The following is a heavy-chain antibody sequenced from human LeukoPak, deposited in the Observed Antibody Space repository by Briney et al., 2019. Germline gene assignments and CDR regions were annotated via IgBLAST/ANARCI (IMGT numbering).Heavy chain of an antibody. V-gene: IGHV4-39*01. CDR1: GGSISSSSYY. D-gene: IGHD3/OR15-3a*01. CDR3: ARQTGSGLFILP. J-gene: IGHJ4*02. Sequence: SDTLSLTCTVSGGSISSSSYYWGWIRQPPGKGLEWIGSIYYSGNTYYNASLKSQVSISIDTSKNQFSLRLTSVTAADTAVYYCARQTGSGLFILPGGQGTLVTVSS. CDR2: IYYSGNT.